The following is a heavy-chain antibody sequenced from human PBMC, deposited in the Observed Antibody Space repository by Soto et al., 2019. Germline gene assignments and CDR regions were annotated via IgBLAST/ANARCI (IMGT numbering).Heavy chain of an antibody. J-gene: IGHJ4*02. CDR2: INPSGGST. Sequence: ASVKVSCKASGYTFTSYFMHWVRQAPGQGLEWMGIINPSGGSTSYAQKFQGRVTMTRDTSTSTVYMELSSLRSEDTAVYYCARDFHITMVRGVLLGYWGQGTLVTVSS. CDR1: GYTFTSYF. CDR3: ARDFHITMVRGVLLGY. V-gene: IGHV1-46*03. D-gene: IGHD3-10*01.